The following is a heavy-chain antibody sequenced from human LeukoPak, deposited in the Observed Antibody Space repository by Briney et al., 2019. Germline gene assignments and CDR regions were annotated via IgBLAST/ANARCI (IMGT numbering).Heavy chain of an antibody. J-gene: IGHJ5*02. D-gene: IGHD6-19*01. CDR3: ARGPRIAVAGRRSWFDP. Sequence: SETPSLTCAVYSGSFNGYYWSWIRQPPGKGLEWIGEINHSGSTNYNPSLKSRVTISVDTSKNQFSLKLSSVTAADTAVYYCARGPRIAVAGRRSWFDPWGQGTLVTVSS. V-gene: IGHV4-34*01. CDR1: SGSFNGYY. CDR2: INHSGST.